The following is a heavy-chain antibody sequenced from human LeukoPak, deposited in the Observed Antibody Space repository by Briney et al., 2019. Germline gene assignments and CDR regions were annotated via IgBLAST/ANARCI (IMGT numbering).Heavy chain of an antibody. V-gene: IGHV5-51*01. CDR1: GYSFTSYW. J-gene: IGHJ3*02. CDR2: IYPGDSDT. Sequence: GESLKISCKGSGYSFTSYWIGWVRQMPGKGLEWMGIIYPGDSDTRYSPSFQGQVTISADKSISTAYLQWSSLKASDTAMYYCARCLPGGTYYYDSSGLNAFDIWGQGTMVTVSS. CDR3: ARCLPGGTYYYDSSGLNAFDI. D-gene: IGHD3-22*01.